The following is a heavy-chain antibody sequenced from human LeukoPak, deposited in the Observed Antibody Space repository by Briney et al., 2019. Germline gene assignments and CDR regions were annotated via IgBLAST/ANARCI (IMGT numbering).Heavy chain of an antibody. J-gene: IGHJ4*02. CDR2: INPDSGVT. D-gene: IGHD3-10*01. CDR3: AARPAGNRGQRLYYFNY. CDR1: GYTFTGYY. V-gene: IGHV1-2*02. Sequence: ASVKVSCKASGYTFTGYYMHWVRQAPGQGPEWMGWINPDSGVTNYEQNFQGRVTMTRDTSIRTVYLELRRLKSDDTAVYYCAARPAGNRGQRLYYFNYWGQGTRVTVSS.